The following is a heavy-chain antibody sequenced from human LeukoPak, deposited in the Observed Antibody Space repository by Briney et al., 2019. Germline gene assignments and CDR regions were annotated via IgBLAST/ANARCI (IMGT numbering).Heavy chain of an antibody. CDR2: VHLSGAS. V-gene: IGHV4-4*02. Sequence: SETLSLTCAVSGGSILTTNWWSWVRRPPGKGLEWIWEVHLSGASNYNPSLKSRVNMSIDKSKNQLSLELTSVTAADTVIYYCTRDSEAFSLFGFWGQGTLVSVSS. CDR3: TRDSEAFSLFGF. CDR1: GGSILTTNW. D-gene: IGHD6-19*01. J-gene: IGHJ4*02.